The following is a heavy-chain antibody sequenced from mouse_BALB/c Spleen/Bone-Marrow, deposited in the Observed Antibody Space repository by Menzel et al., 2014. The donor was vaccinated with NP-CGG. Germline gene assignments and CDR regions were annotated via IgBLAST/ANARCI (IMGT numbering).Heavy chain of an antibody. D-gene: IGHD2-3*01. V-gene: IGHV1-22*01. CDR2: VNPNIGGT. J-gene: IGHJ2*01. Sequence: VHLVESGPELVMPGASVKISCKTSGYTFTDYTLHWVKQSHGKSLEWIGGVNPNIGGTSYNQKFKDKASLTVNKSSTTAYMELRSLTSEDSAVYYCARGRWYYWGQGTTLTVSS. CDR1: GYTFTDYT. CDR3: ARGRWYY.